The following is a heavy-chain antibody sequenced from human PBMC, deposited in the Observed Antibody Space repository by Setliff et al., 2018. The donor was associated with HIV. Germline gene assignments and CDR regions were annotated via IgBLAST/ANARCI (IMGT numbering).Heavy chain of an antibody. CDR3: ATDSSGYYLGGFDY. CDR2: IWYDGSNK. CDR1: GFTFRTYG. Sequence: GGSLRLSCTASGFTFRTYGMNWVRQAPGKGLEWVAVIWYDGSNKYYADSVKGRFTVSRDNSKNKVYLQMNNLRAEDTAVYYCATDSSGYYLGGFDYWGQGTLVTVSS. V-gene: IGHV3-33*08. D-gene: IGHD3-22*01. J-gene: IGHJ4*02.